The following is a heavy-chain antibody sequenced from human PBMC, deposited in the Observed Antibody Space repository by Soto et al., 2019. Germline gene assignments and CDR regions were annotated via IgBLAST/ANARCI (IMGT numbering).Heavy chain of an antibody. CDR3: ARWDYGDYARFDY. Sequence: QVQLVQSGAEVKKSGASVKVSCKASGYTFTSHDINWVRQATGQGLEWMGWMNPNSGNTGYAQKFQGGVHMTRNTSISTAYMELSSLRSEDTAVYYCARWDYGDYARFDYWGQGTLVTVSS. V-gene: IGHV1-8*01. J-gene: IGHJ4*02. CDR1: GYTFTSHD. CDR2: MNPNSGNT. D-gene: IGHD4-17*01.